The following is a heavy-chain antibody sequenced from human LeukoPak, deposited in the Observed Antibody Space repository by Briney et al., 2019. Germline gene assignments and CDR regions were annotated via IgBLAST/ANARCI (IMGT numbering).Heavy chain of an antibody. CDR3: AKGAWTTNWFDP. CDR1: GFTFSSYG. V-gene: IGHV3-30*02. Sequence: GGSLRLSCAASGFTFSSYGMHWVRQAPGKGLEWVAFIRSDGSNKYYADSVKGRFTISRDNSKNTLYLQMNSLRAEDTAVYYCAKGAWTTNWFDPWGQGTLVTVSS. CDR2: IRSDGSNK. D-gene: IGHD3/OR15-3a*01. J-gene: IGHJ5*02.